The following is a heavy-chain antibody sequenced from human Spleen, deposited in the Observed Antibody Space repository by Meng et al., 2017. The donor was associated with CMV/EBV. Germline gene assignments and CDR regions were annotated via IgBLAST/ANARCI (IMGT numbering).Heavy chain of an antibody. V-gene: IGHV5-51*01. Sequence: GESLKISCKASGYNFNSYWIAWVRQMPGKGLEWMGIIYPGDSDTRYSPSFQGQVTISADKSVSTAYLQWSSLKASDTAMYYCARRARFLEWFGLHDAFDIWGQGTMVTVSS. CDR3: ARRARFLEWFGLHDAFDI. CDR2: IYPGDSDT. CDR1: GYNFNSYW. J-gene: IGHJ3*02. D-gene: IGHD3-3*01.